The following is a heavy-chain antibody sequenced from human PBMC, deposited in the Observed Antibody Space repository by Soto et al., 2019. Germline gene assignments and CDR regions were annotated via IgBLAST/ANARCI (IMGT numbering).Heavy chain of an antibody. CDR1: GYTFTSYY. CDR2: INPSGGST. Sequence: ASVKVSCKASGYTFTSYYMHWVRQAPGQGLEWMGIINPSGGSTSYAQKFQGRVTMTRDTSTSTVYMELSSLRSEDTAVYYCASLAGDYYDSSGYSSLWGQGTLVTVS. V-gene: IGHV1-46*01. J-gene: IGHJ4*02. D-gene: IGHD3-22*01. CDR3: ASLAGDYYDSSGYSSL.